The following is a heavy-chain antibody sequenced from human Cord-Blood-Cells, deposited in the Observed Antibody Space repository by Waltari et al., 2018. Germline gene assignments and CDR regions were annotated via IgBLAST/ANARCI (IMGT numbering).Heavy chain of an antibody. CDR2: IYYSGST. Sequence: QLQLQSSGPGLVNPSETLSLTCTVSGGSISSSSHYWRWIRQPPGKGLEWIGSIYYSGSTYYNPSLKSRVTISVDTSKNQFSLKLSSVTAADTAVYYCARHGNSGCYSWGQGTLVTVSS. CDR1: GGSISSSSHY. J-gene: IGHJ4*02. CDR3: ARHGNSGCYS. D-gene: IGHD6-19*01. V-gene: IGHV4-39*01.